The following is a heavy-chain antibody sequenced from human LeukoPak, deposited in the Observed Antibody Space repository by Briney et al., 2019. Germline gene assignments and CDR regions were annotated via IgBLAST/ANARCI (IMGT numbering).Heavy chain of an antibody. CDR3: ARDALLRESEDLSFDY. V-gene: IGHV3-48*01. Sequence: GGSLRLSCAASGFTFSSYAMSWVRQAPGKGLEWVSYISSSSSTIYYADSVKGRFTISRDNAKNSLYLQMNSLRAEDTAVYYCARDALLRESEDLSFDYWGQGTLVTVSS. CDR2: ISSSSSTI. J-gene: IGHJ4*02. D-gene: IGHD3-22*01. CDR1: GFTFSSYA.